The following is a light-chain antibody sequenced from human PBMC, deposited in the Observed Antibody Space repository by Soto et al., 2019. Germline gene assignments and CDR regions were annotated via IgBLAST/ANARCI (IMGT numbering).Light chain of an antibody. CDR1: QSISSW. CDR2: DAS. J-gene: IGKJ1*01. Sequence: DIQMTQSPSTLSASVGDRVTITCRASQSISSWLAWYQQKPGKAPKLLIYDASSLESGVPSRFSGSGSGTEFTLTISSMQPDDFATYYCQQYNSYSGTFGQGTKV. V-gene: IGKV1-5*01. CDR3: QQYNSYSGT.